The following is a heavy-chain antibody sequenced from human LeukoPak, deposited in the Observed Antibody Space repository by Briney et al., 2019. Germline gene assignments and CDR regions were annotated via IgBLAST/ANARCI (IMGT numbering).Heavy chain of an antibody. V-gene: IGHV3-30*03. CDR1: GFTFSSYG. CDR3: ARDYSQYSSSWYIGY. J-gene: IGHJ4*02. D-gene: IGHD6-13*01. CDR2: ISYDGSNK. Sequence: GGSLRLSCAASGFTFSSYGMHWVRQAPGKGLEWVAVISYDGSNKYYADSVKGRFTISRDNSKNTLYLQMNSLRAEDTAVYYCARDYSQYSSSWYIGYWGQGTLVTVSS.